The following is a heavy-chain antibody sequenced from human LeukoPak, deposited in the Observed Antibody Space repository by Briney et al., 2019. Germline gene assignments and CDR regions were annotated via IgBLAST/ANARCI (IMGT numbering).Heavy chain of an antibody. J-gene: IGHJ5*02. V-gene: IGHV1-8*01. CDR3: VIDSSSWYNYFDP. Sequence: ASVKVSCKASGYTFTSYDIHWVRQAPGQGLEWMGWMSPNSGNTGYAQKFQGRVTMTRNTSISTAYMEPSSLRSEDTAVYYCVIDSSSWYNYFDPWGQGTLVTVSS. CDR2: MSPNSGNT. D-gene: IGHD6-13*01. CDR1: GYTFTSYD.